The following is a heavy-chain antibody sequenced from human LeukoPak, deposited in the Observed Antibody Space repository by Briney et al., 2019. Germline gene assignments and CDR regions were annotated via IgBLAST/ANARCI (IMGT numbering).Heavy chain of an antibody. D-gene: IGHD2-2*01. J-gene: IGHJ3*02. CDR2: IYYSGST. Sequence: SETLSLTCTVSGGSISSSSYYWGWIRQPPGKGLEWIGSIYYSGSTYYNPSLKSRVTISVDTSKNQFSLKLSSVTAADTAVYHCARRWYQLLAFDIWGQGTMVTVSS. CDR1: GGSISSSSYY. CDR3: ARRWYQLLAFDI. V-gene: IGHV4-39*01.